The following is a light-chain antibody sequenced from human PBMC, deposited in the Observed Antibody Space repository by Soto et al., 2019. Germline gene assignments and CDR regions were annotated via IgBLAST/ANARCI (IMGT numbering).Light chain of an antibody. J-gene: IGLJ2*01. CDR1: SSNIGNNA. V-gene: IGLV1-36*01. Sequence: QPVLTQPPSVSEAPRQRVTISCYGRSSNIGNNAVNWYQQLPGKAPKLLIYYDDLLPSGVSDRFSGSKSGTSASLAISGLQSEDEAAYYCAAWDDSLNAVVFGGGTKLTVL. CDR2: YDD. CDR3: AAWDDSLNAVV.